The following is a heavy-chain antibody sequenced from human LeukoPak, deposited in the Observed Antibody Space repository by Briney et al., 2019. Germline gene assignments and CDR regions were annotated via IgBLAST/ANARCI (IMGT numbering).Heavy chain of an antibody. Sequence: GGSLRLSCAASGFTFSSYGMHWVRQAPGKGLEWVAFIRYDGSNKYYADSVKGRFTISRDNSKNTLYLQMNSLRAEDTAVYYCAKDQKPDSGYDIDYWGQGTLVIVSS. CDR2: IRYDGSNK. CDR3: AKDQKPDSGYDIDY. V-gene: IGHV3-30*02. D-gene: IGHD5-12*01. CDR1: GFTFSSYG. J-gene: IGHJ4*02.